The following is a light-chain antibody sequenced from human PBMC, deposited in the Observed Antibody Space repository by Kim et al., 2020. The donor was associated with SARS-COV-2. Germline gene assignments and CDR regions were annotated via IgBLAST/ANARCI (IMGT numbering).Light chain of an antibody. J-gene: IGLJ2*01. CDR3: GTWDSSLSGVV. Sequence: QQVTSACFDSTHKLATTNYLYWFQQVPGTAPILHIYANNKRPSGIPDRFSGSKSGTSATLGITGLQTGDEADYYCGTWDSSLSGVVFGGGTQLTVL. CDR2: ANN. V-gene: IGLV1-51*01. CDR1: THKLATTNY.